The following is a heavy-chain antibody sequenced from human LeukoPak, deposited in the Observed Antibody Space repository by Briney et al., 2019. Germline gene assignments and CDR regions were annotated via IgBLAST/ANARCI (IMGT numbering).Heavy chain of an antibody. J-gene: IGHJ3*02. CDR2: INPNSGGT. CDR3: ARAQWLGAFDI. Sequence: ASVKVSCKASGYTFTGYYMHWVRQAPGQGLERMGRINPNSGGTNYAQKFQGRVTMTRDTSISTAYMELSRLGSDDTAVYYCARAQWLGAFDIWGQGTMVTVSS. V-gene: IGHV1-2*06. D-gene: IGHD3-22*01. CDR1: GYTFTGYY.